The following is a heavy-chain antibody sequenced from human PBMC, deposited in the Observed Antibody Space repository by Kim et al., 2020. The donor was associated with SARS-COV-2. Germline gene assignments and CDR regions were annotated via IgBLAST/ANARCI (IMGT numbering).Heavy chain of an antibody. Sequence: DSVKGRFTISRDNSKSTLYLQMSSLRAEDTAVYYCAKEANYYDSSDCFDYWGQGTLVTVSS. D-gene: IGHD3-22*01. CDR3: AKEANYYDSSDCFDY. J-gene: IGHJ4*02. V-gene: IGHV3-23*03.